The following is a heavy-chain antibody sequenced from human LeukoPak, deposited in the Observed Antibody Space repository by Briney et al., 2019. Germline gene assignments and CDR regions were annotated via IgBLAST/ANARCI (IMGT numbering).Heavy chain of an antibody. V-gene: IGHV4-4*07. CDR2: IYTSGST. D-gene: IGHD3-10*01. J-gene: IGHJ4*02. CDR1: GGSISSYY. CDR3: ARDDCYYGSGSYSPFDY. Sequence: SETLSLTCTVSGGSISSYYWSWIRQPAGKGLEWTGRIYTSGSTNYNPSLKSRVTMSVDTSKNQFSLKLSSVTAADTAVYYCARDDCYYGSGSYSPFDYWGQGTLVTVSS.